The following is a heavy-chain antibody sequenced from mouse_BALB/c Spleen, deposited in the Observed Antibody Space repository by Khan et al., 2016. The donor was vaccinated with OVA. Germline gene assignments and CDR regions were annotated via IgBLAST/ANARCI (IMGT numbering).Heavy chain of an antibody. Sequence: VQLQQPGAELVKPGASVKLSCTASGFNIKDTYMHWVKQRPEQGLEWIGRIDPANGNTQYDPKFQGKATITADTSSNTAYLQISSLTSEDTAVYYCALRGDIYDTYYGYAMDYWGQGTSVTVSS. V-gene: IGHV14-3*02. J-gene: IGHJ4*01. CDR3: ALRGDIYDTYYGYAMDY. D-gene: IGHD2-3*01. CDR2: IDPANGNT. CDR1: GFNIKDTY.